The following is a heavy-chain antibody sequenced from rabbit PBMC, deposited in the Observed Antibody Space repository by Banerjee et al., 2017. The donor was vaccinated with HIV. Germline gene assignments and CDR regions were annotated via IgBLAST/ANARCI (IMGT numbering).Heavy chain of an antibody. CDR1: GFDISNYN. V-gene: IGHV1S25*01. D-gene: IGHD4-1*01. J-gene: IGHJ4*01. Sequence: QEQLKESGGGLVQPGGSLTLSCKASGFDISNYNMQWVRQSPGKGLESIGFINTLGSAYYASWAKGRFTISKTSSTTVTLQMTSLTAADTATYFCAREDISVWGFNLWGQGTLVTVS. CDR2: INTLGSA. CDR3: AREDISVWGFNL.